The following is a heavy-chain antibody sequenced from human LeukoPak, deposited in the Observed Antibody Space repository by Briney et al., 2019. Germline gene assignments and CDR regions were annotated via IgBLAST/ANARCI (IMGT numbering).Heavy chain of an antibody. D-gene: IGHD1-1*01. CDR3: ATRTTSRFDY. CDR1: GYTFTNYG. Sequence: GASVKVSCKASGYTFTNYGISWVRQAPGQGLEWMGWISTYIGGTNYAQKFQGRVTMTRDTSISTAYMELSRLRSDDTAVYYCATRTTSRFDYWGQGTLVTVSS. V-gene: IGHV1-2*02. CDR2: ISTYIGGT. J-gene: IGHJ4*02.